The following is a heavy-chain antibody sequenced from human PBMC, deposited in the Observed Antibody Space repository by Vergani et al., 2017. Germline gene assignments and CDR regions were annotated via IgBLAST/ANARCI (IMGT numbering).Heavy chain of an antibody. CDR3: AGGGATVSGFGEPHYYYMDV. CDR2: INHSGST. V-gene: IGHV4-34*01. CDR1: GGSFSGYY. D-gene: IGHD3-10*01. Sequence: QVQLQQWGAGLLKPSETLSLTCAVYGGSFSGYYWSWIRQPPGKGLEWIGEINHSGSTNYNPSLKSRVTISVDTSKNQFSLKLSSVTAADTAVYYCAGGGATVSGFGEPHYYYMDVWGKGTTVTVSS. J-gene: IGHJ6*03.